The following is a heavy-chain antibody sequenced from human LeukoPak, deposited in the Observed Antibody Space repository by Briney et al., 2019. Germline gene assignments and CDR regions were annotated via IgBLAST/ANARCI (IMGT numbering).Heavy chain of an antibody. J-gene: IGHJ6*03. D-gene: IGHD2/OR15-2a*01. Sequence: SETLSLTCAVDGGSFSGYYGGWIRQPPGKGLEWVGYIYYSGSTNYNPSPKSRVTISVKTSQKQFSLKRSAGTVANPAGIYLGRASFGDPGYMDVWGKGTTVTISS. CDR1: GGSFSGYY. CDR2: IYYSGST. V-gene: IGHV4-34*11. CDR3: GRASFGDPGYMDV.